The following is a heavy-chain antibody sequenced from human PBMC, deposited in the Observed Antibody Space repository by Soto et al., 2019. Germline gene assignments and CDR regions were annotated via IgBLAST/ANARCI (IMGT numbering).Heavy chain of an antibody. CDR1: GGSISAYY. V-gene: IGHV4-4*08. CDR3: ATLWFGEGNY. Sequence: PSETLYLTCTVFGGSISAYYWSWIRQPPGTGPEGVGYVFRCGSSNYNPSLESRVTISVDTSKNQFSLKLSSVTAADTAVYYCATLWFGEGNYWGQGTLVTVSS. CDR2: VFRCGSS. J-gene: IGHJ4*02. D-gene: IGHD3-10*01.